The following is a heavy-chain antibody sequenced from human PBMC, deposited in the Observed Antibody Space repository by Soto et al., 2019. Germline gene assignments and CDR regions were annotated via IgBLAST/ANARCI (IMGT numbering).Heavy chain of an antibody. CDR3: TTGDSSVWYNDYYGMDV. CDR1: GFTFSNAW. V-gene: IGHV3-15*01. Sequence: EVQLVESGGGLVKPGGSLRLSCAASGFTFSNAWMSWVRQAPGKGLEWVGRIKSKTDGGTTDYAAHVNGRFTISRDDSKNTLYLQMNSLKSEDTAVYYCTTGDSSVWYNDYYGMDVWGQGTTVTVSS. J-gene: IGHJ6*02. CDR2: IKSKTDGGTT. D-gene: IGHD6-19*01.